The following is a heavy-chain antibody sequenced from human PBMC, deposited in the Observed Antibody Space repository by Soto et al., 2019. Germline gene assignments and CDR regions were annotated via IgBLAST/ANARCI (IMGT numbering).Heavy chain of an antibody. CDR1: GYTFTTYG. Sequence: QVQLVQSGAEVKKPGASVKVSCKASGYTFTTYGINWVRQAPGQGLEWMGWVSPYNGDTTYAQKVQGRVTMTTDTSTTTAYLELRSLRSDDTAVYYCARLGSEYSSGWYLDYWGQGTLVTVSS. CDR3: ARLGSEYSSGWYLDY. V-gene: IGHV1-18*04. J-gene: IGHJ4*02. D-gene: IGHD6-19*01. CDR2: VSPYNGDT.